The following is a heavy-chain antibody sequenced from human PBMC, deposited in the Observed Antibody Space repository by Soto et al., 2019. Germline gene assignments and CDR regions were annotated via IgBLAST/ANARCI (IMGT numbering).Heavy chain of an antibody. V-gene: IGHV1-18*01. CDR2: ISAYKGKT. CDR1: GYTFTSYA. D-gene: IGHD6-25*01. Sequence: QVQLVQSGAEVKKPGASVKVSCKASGYTFTSYAIIWVRQAPGQGLEGMGWISAYKGKTTYAQQLQGRVTMTTDTSTSTAYMELRSLRSDDTAVYYCARDSPPAFVWGQWTTVTVSS. J-gene: IGHJ6*02. CDR3: ARDSPPAFV.